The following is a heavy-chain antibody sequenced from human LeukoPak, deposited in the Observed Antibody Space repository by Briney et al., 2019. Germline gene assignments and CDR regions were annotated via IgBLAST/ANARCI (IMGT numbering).Heavy chain of an antibody. J-gene: IGHJ4*02. CDR2: ISTSGNT. Sequence: SETLSLTCSVSSGLISNYYWSWIRQPAGKGLEWIGRISTSGNTNYSPSLKSRVTMSVDTSKNQFFLNLRSVTAADTAVNYCARDSRYYDFWSGYLDYWGQGALVTVSS. CDR1: SGLISNYY. CDR3: ARDSRYYDFWSGYLDY. V-gene: IGHV4-4*07. D-gene: IGHD3-3*01.